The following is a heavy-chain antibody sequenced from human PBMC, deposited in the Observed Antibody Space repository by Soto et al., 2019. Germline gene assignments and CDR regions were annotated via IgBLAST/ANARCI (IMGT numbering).Heavy chain of an antibody. Sequence: QVQLQESGPGLVKPSQTLSLTCTVSGGSIRSGGYYWSWIRQQPGKGLEWIGYIYYSGSTYYNPSLKSRLMISVDTSKNQFSLNLSSVTAADTAVYYCARMVTYYGLDVWGQGTTVTVSS. V-gene: IGHV4-31*03. CDR3: ARMVTYYGLDV. CDR1: GGSIRSGGYY. D-gene: IGHD5-18*01. CDR2: IYYSGST. J-gene: IGHJ6*02.